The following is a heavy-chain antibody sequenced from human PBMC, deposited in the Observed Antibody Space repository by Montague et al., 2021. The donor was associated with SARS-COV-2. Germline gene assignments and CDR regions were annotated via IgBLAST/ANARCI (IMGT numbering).Heavy chain of an antibody. D-gene: IGHD6-6*01. CDR1: GGSLSGDH. J-gene: IGHJ4*02. CDR3: ARGPVGVSARPRYYFDQ. Sequence: SETLSLTCAVYGGSLSGDHWSWIRQPPGKGLEWIGEVNHSGHTNYNVSLKSRVTMSVDTSKSQFSLKVTSVTAADTAVYYCARGPVGVSARPRYYFDQWGQGTLVTVSS. CDR2: VNHSGHT. V-gene: IGHV4-34*01.